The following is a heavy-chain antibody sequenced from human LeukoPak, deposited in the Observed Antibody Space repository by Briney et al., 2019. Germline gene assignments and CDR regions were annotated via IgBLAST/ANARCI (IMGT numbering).Heavy chain of an antibody. Sequence: SETLSLTCTVSGGSISSYYWSWIRQPPGKGLEWIGYIYYSGSTNYNPSLTSRVTISVDTPKNQFSLKLSSVTAADTAVYYCARGSSLIAAAGIIDYWGQGTLVTVSS. CDR1: GGSISSYY. CDR3: ARGSSLIAAAGIIDY. V-gene: IGHV4-59*01. CDR2: IYYSGST. D-gene: IGHD6-13*01. J-gene: IGHJ4*02.